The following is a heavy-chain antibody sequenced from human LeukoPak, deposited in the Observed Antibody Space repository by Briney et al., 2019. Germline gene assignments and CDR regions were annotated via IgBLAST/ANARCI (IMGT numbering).Heavy chain of an antibody. CDR1: GGSISSSNW. CDR3: ARGHPTRLYSSRSLAY. D-gene: IGHD6-13*01. V-gene: IGHV4-4*02. CDR2: IYYSGST. J-gene: IGHJ4*02. Sequence: SGTLSLTCAVSGGSISSSNWWSWVRQPPGKGLEWIGSIYYSGSTYYNPSLKSRVTISVDTSKNQFSLKLSSVTAADTAVYYCARGHPTRLYSSRSLAYWGRGTLVTVSS.